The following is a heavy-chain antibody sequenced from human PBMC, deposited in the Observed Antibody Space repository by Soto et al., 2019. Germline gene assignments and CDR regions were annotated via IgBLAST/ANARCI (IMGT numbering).Heavy chain of an antibody. D-gene: IGHD6-19*01. Sequence: PGGSLRLSCAASGFPFDAHGMAWVRQSPGKGLQWVSSINVSGALTYYIESVKGRFTISRDNSEHTLYLQMNNLEADDTAIYYCVKDTQWLETYFDYWGPGTLVTVSS. CDR3: VKDTQWLETYFDY. V-gene: IGHV3-23*01. J-gene: IGHJ4*02. CDR2: INVSGALT. CDR1: GFPFDAHG.